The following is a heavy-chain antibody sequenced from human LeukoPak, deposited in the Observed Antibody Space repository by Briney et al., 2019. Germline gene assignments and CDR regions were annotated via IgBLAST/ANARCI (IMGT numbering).Heavy chain of an antibody. D-gene: IGHD6-13*01. V-gene: IGHV1-2*02. CDR1: GYSFTGYY. CDR2: INPNSGDT. Sequence: ASVKVSCKASGYSFTGYYMHWVRQAPGQGLEWMGWINPNSGDTKYAQKFQGRVTITRNTSISTAYMELSSLRSEDTAVYYCARVGYSSSWYPDAFDIWGQGTMVTVSS. J-gene: IGHJ3*02. CDR3: ARVGYSSSWYPDAFDI.